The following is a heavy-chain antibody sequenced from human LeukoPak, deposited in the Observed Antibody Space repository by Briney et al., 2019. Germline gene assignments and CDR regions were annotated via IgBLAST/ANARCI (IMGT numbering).Heavy chain of an antibody. J-gene: IGHJ4*02. CDR3: AKDSGYCSSTSCYVYYFDY. CDR1: GFTFSSYA. Sequence: GRSLRLSCAASGFTFSSYAMHWVRQAPGKGLEWVAVISYDGSNKYYADSVKGRFTISRDNSKNTLYLQMNSLRAEDTAVYYCAKDSGYCSSTSCYVYYFDYWGQGTLVTVSS. D-gene: IGHD2-2*01. CDR2: ISYDGSNK. V-gene: IGHV3-30*04.